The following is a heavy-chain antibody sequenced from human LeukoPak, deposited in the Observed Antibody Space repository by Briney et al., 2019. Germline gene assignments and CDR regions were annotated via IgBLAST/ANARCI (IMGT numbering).Heavy chain of an antibody. Sequence: GGSLRLSCAASGFTFSSYSMNWVRQAPGKGLEWVSYISSSSSTIYYADSVKGRFTISRDNAKNLLYLQMNSLRAEDTAVYYCARPGYTAGYDIWGQGTLVTVSS. CDR3: ARPGYTAGYDI. J-gene: IGHJ3*02. D-gene: IGHD3-9*01. CDR2: ISSSSSTI. CDR1: GFTFSSYS. V-gene: IGHV3-48*04.